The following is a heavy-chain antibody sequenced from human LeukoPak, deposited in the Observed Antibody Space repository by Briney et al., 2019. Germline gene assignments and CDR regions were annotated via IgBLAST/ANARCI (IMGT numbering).Heavy chain of an antibody. J-gene: IGHJ4*02. Sequence: PGGSLRLSCAASGFTFSSYSMNWVRQAPGKGLEWVAVIWYDGSNKYYADSVKGRFTISRDNSKNTLYLQMNSLRAEDTAVYYCARDSGYGSGSGIDYWGQGTLVTVSS. D-gene: IGHD3-10*01. CDR2: IWYDGSNK. CDR3: ARDSGYGSGSGIDY. V-gene: IGHV3-33*08. CDR1: GFTFSSYS.